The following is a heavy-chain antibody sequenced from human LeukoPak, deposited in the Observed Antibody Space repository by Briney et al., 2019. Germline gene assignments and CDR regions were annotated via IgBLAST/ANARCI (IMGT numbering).Heavy chain of an antibody. V-gene: IGHV4-59*01. CDR1: GGSISSYY. CDR3: ARGGGYRSFDY. CDR2: IYYSGST. D-gene: IGHD1-26*01. Sequence: SETLSLTCTVSGGSISSYYWSWIRQPPGKGLEWIGSIYYSGSTYYNPSLKSRVTISVDTSKNQFSLKLNSVTAADTAVYFCARGGGYRSFDYWGQGTLATVFS. J-gene: IGHJ4*02.